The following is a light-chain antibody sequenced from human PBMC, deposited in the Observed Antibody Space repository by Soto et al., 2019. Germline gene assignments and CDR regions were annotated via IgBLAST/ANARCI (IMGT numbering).Light chain of an antibody. Sequence: SYVLTQPPSVSVAPGKTASITCGGYNIGSKSVHWYQQKPGQAPVLVINYDSDRPSGIPERLSGSKSGNTATLTISRVEAGDEADYYCQVWDRSSDQYVFGTGTKVTVL. J-gene: IGLJ1*01. CDR2: YDS. CDR1: NIGSKS. V-gene: IGLV3-21*04. CDR3: QVWDRSSDQYV.